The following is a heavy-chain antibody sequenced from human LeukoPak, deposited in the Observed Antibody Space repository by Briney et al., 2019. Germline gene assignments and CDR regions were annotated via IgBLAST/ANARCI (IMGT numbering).Heavy chain of an antibody. D-gene: IGHD4-17*01. J-gene: IGHJ5*02. Sequence: GGSLRLSCAASGFIFSSYAMSWVRQAPGKGLEWVSTISGSGFNTYYADSVKGRFTISRDNSKNMLYLQMNSLRAEDAAVYYCAKDSTVTTGRFEPWGQGTLVTVSS. V-gene: IGHV3-23*01. CDR1: GFIFSSYA. CDR3: AKDSTVTTGRFEP. CDR2: ISGSGFNT.